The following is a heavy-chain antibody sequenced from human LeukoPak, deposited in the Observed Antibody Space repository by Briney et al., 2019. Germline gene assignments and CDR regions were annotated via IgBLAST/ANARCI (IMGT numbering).Heavy chain of an antibody. CDR2: IYYSGAT. D-gene: IGHD1-26*01. Sequence: SETLSLTCTVSGGSISSYYWSWIRQPPGKGLEWIGYIYYSGATDYNPSLKSRVTISVDTSNNQFSLKVSSVTAADTAVYYCARSSGAYRSFDYWGQGTLVPVSS. J-gene: IGHJ4*02. V-gene: IGHV4-59*01. CDR1: GGSISSYY. CDR3: ARSSGAYRSFDY.